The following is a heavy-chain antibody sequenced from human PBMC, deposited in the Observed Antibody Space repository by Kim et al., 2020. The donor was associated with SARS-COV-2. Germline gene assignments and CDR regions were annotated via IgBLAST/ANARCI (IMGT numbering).Heavy chain of an antibody. V-gene: IGHV1-3*01. CDR3: AGAPRGFGAFDI. Sequence: KNSQKSQGRVTITRDTSASTAYMELSSLRSEDTAVYYCAGAPRGFGAFDIWGQGTMVTVSS. D-gene: IGHD3-16*01. J-gene: IGHJ3*02.